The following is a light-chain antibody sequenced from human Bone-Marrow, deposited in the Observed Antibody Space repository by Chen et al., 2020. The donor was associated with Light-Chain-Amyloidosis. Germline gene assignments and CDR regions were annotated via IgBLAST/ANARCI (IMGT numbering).Light chain of an antibody. V-gene: IGLV3-25*03. J-gene: IGLJ2*01. CDR3: QSADSSGTYEVI. CDR1: DLPTKY. CDR2: RDT. Sequence: SYELTQPPSVPVSPGQTARITCSGDDLPTKYAYWYQQKPGQAPVLVIHRDTERPSGISERFSGSSAGTTATFTISGVQAEDEADYHCQSADSSGTYEVIFGGGTKLTVL.